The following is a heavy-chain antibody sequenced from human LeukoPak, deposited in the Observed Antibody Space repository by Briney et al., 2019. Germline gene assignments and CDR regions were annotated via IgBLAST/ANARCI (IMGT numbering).Heavy chain of an antibody. D-gene: IGHD3-22*01. CDR3: AKGESRTYYYESSGPAGWLY. V-gene: IGHV3-30*02. CDR1: GFTFSSYG. Sequence: GGSLRLSCAASGFTFSSYGMHWVRQAPGKGLEWVAFIRYDGSNKYYADSVKGRFTISRDNSKNTLYLQMNSLRADDTAVYYCAKGESRTYYYESSGPAGWLYWGQGTLVTVSS. CDR2: IRYDGSNK. J-gene: IGHJ4*02.